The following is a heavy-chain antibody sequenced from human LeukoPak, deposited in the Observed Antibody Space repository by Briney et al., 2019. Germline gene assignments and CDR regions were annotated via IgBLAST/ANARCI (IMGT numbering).Heavy chain of an antibody. CDR3: TAGTGRSDFDY. Sequence: GGSLRLSCAASGFTFSNAWMSWVRQAPGKGLEWVGRIKRKGDDGTIDYAAPVKGKLTISRDDSKNTLYLQMNGLKSEDTAVYYCTAGTGRSDFDYWGQGTLVTVSS. CDR1: GFTFSNAW. J-gene: IGHJ4*02. V-gene: IGHV3-15*01. CDR2: IKRKGDDGTI. D-gene: IGHD3/OR15-3a*01.